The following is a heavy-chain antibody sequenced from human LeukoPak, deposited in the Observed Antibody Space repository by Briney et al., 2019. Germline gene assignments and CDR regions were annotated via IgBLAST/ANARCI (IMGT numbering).Heavy chain of an antibody. Sequence: PSETLSLTCAVYGGSFSGYYWSWIRQPPGKGLEWIGEINHSGSTNYNPSLKSRVTISVDTSKNQFSLKLSSVTAADTAVYYCARGVVDTASDYWGQGTLVTVSS. CDR3: ARGVVDTASDY. CDR1: GGSFSGYY. J-gene: IGHJ4*02. CDR2: INHSGST. V-gene: IGHV4-34*01. D-gene: IGHD5-18*01.